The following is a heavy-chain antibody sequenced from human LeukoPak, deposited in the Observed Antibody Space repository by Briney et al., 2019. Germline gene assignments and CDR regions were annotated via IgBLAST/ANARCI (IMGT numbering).Heavy chain of an antibody. J-gene: IGHJ4*02. D-gene: IGHD3-3*01. Sequence: SETLSLTCTVSGVSISSYYWSWIRQPPGKGLEWIGYIYYSGSTNYNPSLKSRVTISVDTSKNQFSLKLSSVTAADTAVYYCARARKDHYDFWSGPYYFDYWGQGTLVTVSS. CDR3: ARARKDHYDFWSGPYYFDY. CDR1: GVSISSYY. V-gene: IGHV4-59*01. CDR2: IYYSGST.